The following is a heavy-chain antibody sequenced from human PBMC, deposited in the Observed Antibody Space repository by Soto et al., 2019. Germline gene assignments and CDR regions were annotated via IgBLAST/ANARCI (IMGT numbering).Heavy chain of an antibody. J-gene: IGHJ4*02. D-gene: IGHD2-8*02. CDR2: INPSGGST. V-gene: IGHV1-46*01. Sequence: QVQLVQSGAEVKKPGASVKVSCKASGYTFTSYYMHWVRQAPGQGLEWMGIINPSGGSTGYAQKLQGRVTMTRDTSTSTVYMQLSSLRAEDTAVYYCARDLVDGGQTHNFDYWGQGTLVTVSS. CDR1: GYTFTSYY. CDR3: ARDLVDGGQTHNFDY.